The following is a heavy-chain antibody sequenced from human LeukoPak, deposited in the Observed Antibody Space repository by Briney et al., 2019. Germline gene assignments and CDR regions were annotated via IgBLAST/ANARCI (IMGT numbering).Heavy chain of an antibody. CDR2: IILILDIA. CDR3: AREPEGLTTESH. CDR1: GGTFNNYI. Sequence: ASVKVSCKTSGGTFNNYIIRWVRQAPGQGLEWVGTIILILDIANYAQKFQGRVAITADTSTSTAYMELGDLGSEDTAVYFCAREPEGLTTESHWGQGTLVTVSS. D-gene: IGHD1-14*01. V-gene: IGHV1-69*04. J-gene: IGHJ4*02.